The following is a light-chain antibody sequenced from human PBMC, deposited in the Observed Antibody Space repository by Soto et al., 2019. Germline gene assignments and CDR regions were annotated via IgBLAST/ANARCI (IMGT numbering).Light chain of an antibody. V-gene: IGLV1-40*01. CDR2: DNT. CDR3: QSYDSSQSGYV. J-gene: IGLJ1*01. CDR1: SSNIGAGYD. Sequence: QSALTQPPSVSGAPGQRVTISCTGSSSNIGAGYDVHWYQQLPGTAPKLLIYDNTNRPSGVPDRFSGSKSGTSASLAITGLQAEDETDYYCQSYDSSQSGYVFGTGTKVTVL.